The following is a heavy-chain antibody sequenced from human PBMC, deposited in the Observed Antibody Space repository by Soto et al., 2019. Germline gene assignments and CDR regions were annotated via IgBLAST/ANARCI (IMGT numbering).Heavy chain of an antibody. J-gene: IGHJ4*02. CDR1: GGSFSGYY. Sequence: PSETLSLTCAVYGGSFSGYYWSWIRQPPGKGLEWIGEINHSGSTNYNPSLKSRVTISVDTSKNQFSLKLSSVTAADTAVYYCARDPNGRNYFDYWGQGTLVTV. CDR3: ARDPNGRNYFDY. V-gene: IGHV4-34*01. CDR2: INHSGST. D-gene: IGHD1-26*01.